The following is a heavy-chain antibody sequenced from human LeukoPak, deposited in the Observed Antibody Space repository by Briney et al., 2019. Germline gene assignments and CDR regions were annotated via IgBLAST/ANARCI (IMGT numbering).Heavy chain of an antibody. D-gene: IGHD2-2*02. Sequence: TGGSLRLSCAASGFTFSSYAMNWVRQAPGKGLEWVSAISGSGGSTYYADSVKGRFTISRDNSKNTLYLQMNSLRAEDTAVYYCARGPCSSTSCYIVDYWGQGTLVTVSS. CDR2: ISGSGGST. J-gene: IGHJ4*02. CDR3: ARGPCSSTSCYIVDY. V-gene: IGHV3-23*01. CDR1: GFTFSSYA.